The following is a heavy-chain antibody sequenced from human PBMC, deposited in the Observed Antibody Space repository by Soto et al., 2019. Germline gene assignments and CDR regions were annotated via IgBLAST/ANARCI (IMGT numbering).Heavy chain of an antibody. Sequence: PGGALRLSGSASAFTLSAYDMHWVRQPNGKGLEWVSALGAADDPYYLGSVKGRFTISRENAKNSLYLQMNNLRAGDTAVYYCARAYSGRLPRRADYYYAMDVWGQGTTVSVSS. CDR2: LGAADDP. CDR3: ARAYSGRLPRRADYYYAMDV. D-gene: IGHD2-15*01. CDR1: AFTLSAYD. J-gene: IGHJ6*02. V-gene: IGHV3-13*05.